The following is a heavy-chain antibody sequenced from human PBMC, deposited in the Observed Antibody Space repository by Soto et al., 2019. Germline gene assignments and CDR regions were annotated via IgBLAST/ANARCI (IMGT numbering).Heavy chain of an antibody. V-gene: IGHV3-30*18. D-gene: IGHD1-26*01. CDR3: AKDVVVGATPGLGDYYYYYGMDA. CDR1: GFTFSSYG. J-gene: IGHJ6*02. Sequence: GGSLRISCAASGFTFSSYGMHWVRQAPGKGLEWVAVISYDGSNKYYADSVKGRFTISRDNSKNTLYLQMNSLRAEDTAAYYCAKDVVVGATPGLGDYYYYYGMDAWGQGTTVTVSS. CDR2: ISYDGSNK.